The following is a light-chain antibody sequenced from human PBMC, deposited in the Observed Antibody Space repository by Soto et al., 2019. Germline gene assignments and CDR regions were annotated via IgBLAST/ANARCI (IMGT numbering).Light chain of an antibody. CDR3: QQYGSSPVT. CDR1: QSVSSSY. J-gene: IGKJ1*01. CDR2: GAS. Sequence: IVVPQSPGTLSLSPGERATLSCRASQSVSSSYLAWYQRKPGQAPRLLIYGASSRATGIPDRFSGSGSGTDFTLSISRLEPEDFAVYYCQQYGSSPVTFGQGTKVDI. V-gene: IGKV3-20*01.